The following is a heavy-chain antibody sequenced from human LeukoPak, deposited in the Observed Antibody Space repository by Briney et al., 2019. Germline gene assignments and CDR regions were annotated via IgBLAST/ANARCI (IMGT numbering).Heavy chain of an antibody. D-gene: IGHD2-15*01. J-gene: IGHJ4*02. CDR1: GGSFSGYY. CDR3: ARARGGYCSGGSCYSPRRLYYFDY. V-gene: IGHV4-34*01. Sequence: KPSETLSLTCAVYGGSFSGYYWSWIRQPPGKGLEWIGEINHSGSTNYNPSLKSRVTISADTSKNQFSLKLSSVTAADTAVYYCARARGGYCSGGSCYSPRRLYYFDYWGQGTLVTVSS. CDR2: INHSGST.